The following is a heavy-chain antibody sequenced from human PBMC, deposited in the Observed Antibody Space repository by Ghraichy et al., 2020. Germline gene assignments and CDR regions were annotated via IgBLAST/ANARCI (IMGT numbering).Heavy chain of an antibody. D-gene: IGHD6-25*01. CDR2: IYYSGST. V-gene: IGHV4-39*01. Sequence: SETLSLTCTVSGGSISSSSDHWGWIRQPPGKGLEWIGSIYYSGSTYNNPPLKSRVTISVDTSKNQFSLKLSSVTAADTAVYYCARHMGTAAGDNLFDSWGQGTLVTVSS. CDR3: ARHMGTAAGDNLFDS. J-gene: IGHJ5*01. CDR1: GGSISSSSDH.